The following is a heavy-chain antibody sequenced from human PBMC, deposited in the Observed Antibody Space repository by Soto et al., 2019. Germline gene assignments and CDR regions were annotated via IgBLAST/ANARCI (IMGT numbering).Heavy chain of an antibody. V-gene: IGHV3-48*02. Sequence: GGSLRLSCAASGFTFSRYSMNWVRQAPGKGLEWISYITSSSSTLYYADSVKGRFTISRDNAKNSLYLQMNSLRDEDTAMYYCARDNGMAGSFDPWGQGTLVTVSS. D-gene: IGHD2-8*01. J-gene: IGHJ5*02. CDR3: ARDNGMAGSFDP. CDR2: ITSSSSTL. CDR1: GFTFSRYS.